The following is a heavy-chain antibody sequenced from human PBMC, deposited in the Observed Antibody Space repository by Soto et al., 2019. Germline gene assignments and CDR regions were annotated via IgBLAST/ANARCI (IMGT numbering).Heavy chain of an antibody. J-gene: IGHJ4*02. V-gene: IGHV3-23*01. CDR3: AKDSAGPFYCSSTSCYPSYFDY. CDR2: ISGSGGST. Sequence: EVQLLESGGGLVQPGGSLRLSCAASGFTFSSYAMSWVRQAPGKGLEWVSAISGSGGSTYYADSVKGRFTISRDNSKNTLYLQMNSLRAEDTALYYCAKDSAGPFYCSSTSCYPSYFDYWGQGTLVTVSS. D-gene: IGHD2-2*01. CDR1: GFTFSSYA.